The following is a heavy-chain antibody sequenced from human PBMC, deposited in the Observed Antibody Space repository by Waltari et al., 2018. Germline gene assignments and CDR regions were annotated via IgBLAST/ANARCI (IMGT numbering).Heavy chain of an antibody. CDR2: IYHSGIT. V-gene: IGHV4-38-2*01. D-gene: IGHD2-15*01. J-gene: IGHJ6*02. CDR1: GYSISSGYY. CDR3: ARLCSGGSCYNPLYYYYYGMDV. Sequence: QVQLQESGPGLVKPSETLSLTCAVSGYSISSGYYWGWIRQPPGKGLEWIGSIYHSGITNHTPSLKSRVTISVDTSKNQFSLKLSSVTAADTAVYYCARLCSGGSCYNPLYYYYYGMDVWGQGTTVTVSS.